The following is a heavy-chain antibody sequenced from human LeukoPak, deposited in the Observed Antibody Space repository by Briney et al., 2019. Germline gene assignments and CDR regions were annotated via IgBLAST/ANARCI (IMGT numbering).Heavy chain of an antibody. CDR3: ARGVIVVVPAATDAFDI. J-gene: IGHJ3*02. CDR1: GYTLTGCY. Sequence: ASVKASCKASGYTLTGCYMHWVRQAPGQGLEWMGWINPNSGGTNYAQKFQGWVTMTRDTSISTAYMELSRLRSDDTAVYYCARGVIVVVPAATDAFDIWGEGTMVTVSS. CDR2: INPNSGGT. V-gene: IGHV1-2*04. D-gene: IGHD2-2*01.